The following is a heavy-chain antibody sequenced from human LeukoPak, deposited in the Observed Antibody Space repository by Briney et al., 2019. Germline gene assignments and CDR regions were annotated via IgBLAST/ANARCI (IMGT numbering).Heavy chain of an antibody. J-gene: IGHJ4*02. CDR1: GGSISGYY. CDR3: ARSSPLRYFDWLLDY. CDR2: IYTSGST. Sequence: SETLSLTCTVSGGSISGYYWSWIRQPAGKGLEWIGRIYTSGSTNYNPSLKSRVTMSVDTSKNQFSLKLSSVTAADTAVYYCARSSPLRYFDWLLDYWGQGTLVTVSS. D-gene: IGHD3-9*01. V-gene: IGHV4-4*07.